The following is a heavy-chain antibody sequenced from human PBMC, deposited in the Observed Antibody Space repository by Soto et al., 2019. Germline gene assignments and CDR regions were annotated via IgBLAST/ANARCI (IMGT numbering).Heavy chain of an antibody. Sequence: QVQLVQSVSEMKKPGASVKVSCKASGYTFTSYDINWVRQAAGQGPEWMGSVTPRNGDTAFAQKYQGRVTVTSNTSMSTVYMELSNLRSDDTAVYYCARGGSYWARRHYFDSWGQGTLVTVSS. CDR3: ARGGSYWARRHYFDS. CDR1: GYTFTSYD. CDR2: VTPRNGDT. J-gene: IGHJ4*02. V-gene: IGHV1-8*02. D-gene: IGHD2-8*02.